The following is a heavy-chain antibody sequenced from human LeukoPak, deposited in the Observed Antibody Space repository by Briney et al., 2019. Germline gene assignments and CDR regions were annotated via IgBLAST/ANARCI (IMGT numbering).Heavy chain of an antibody. D-gene: IGHD2-2*03. CDR3: ASLDIVVVPAAAVDAFDI. CDR2: ISSSGSTI. Sequence: GGSLRLSCAASGFTFSDYYMSWIRQAPGKGLEWVSYISSSGSTIYYADSVKGRFTISRDNAKNSLYLQMNSLRAEDTAVYYCASLDIVVVPAAAVDAFDIWGQGTMVTVSS. CDR1: GFTFSDYY. V-gene: IGHV3-11*04. J-gene: IGHJ3*02.